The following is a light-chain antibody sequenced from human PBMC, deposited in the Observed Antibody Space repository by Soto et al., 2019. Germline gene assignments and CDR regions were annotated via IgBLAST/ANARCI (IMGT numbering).Light chain of an antibody. CDR1: SSDVGGYNY. CDR2: DVN. CDR3: TSYTSSSALVI. Sequence: QSALTQPASVSGSPGQSITISCTGTSSDVGGYNYVSWYQQHPDKAPKLIIYDVNDRPSGVSNRFSGSKSGNTASLTISGLQSEDEADYYCTSYTSSSALVIFGGGTKLTVL. V-gene: IGLV2-14*03. J-gene: IGLJ2*01.